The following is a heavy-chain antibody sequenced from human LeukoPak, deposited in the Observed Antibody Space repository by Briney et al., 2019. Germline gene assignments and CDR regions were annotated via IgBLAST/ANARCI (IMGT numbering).Heavy chain of an antibody. V-gene: IGHV3-30*02. D-gene: IGHD1-26*01. Sequence: GGSLRLSCAVSGFTFSSYGMHWVRQAPGKGLEWVAFIRYDGSNKYYADSVKGRFTISRDNSKNTLYLQMNSLRAEDTAVYYGARDGQWELLRGGDFDYWGQGTLVTVSS. CDR2: IRYDGSNK. CDR3: ARDGQWELLRGGDFDY. CDR1: GFTFSSYG. J-gene: IGHJ4*02.